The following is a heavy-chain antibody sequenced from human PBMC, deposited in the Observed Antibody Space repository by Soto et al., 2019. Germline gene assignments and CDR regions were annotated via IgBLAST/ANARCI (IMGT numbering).Heavy chain of an antibody. CDR1: GGTFSSYA. J-gene: IGHJ6*02. Sequence: QVQLVQSGAEVKKPGSSVKVSCKASGGTFSSYAISWVRQAPGQGLEWMGGIIPIFGTANYAQKFQGRVTITADECTSTAYMELSSLRSEDTAVYYCARGEGAARPPSYYYYGMDVWGQGTTVTVSS. V-gene: IGHV1-69*01. D-gene: IGHD6-6*01. CDR2: IIPIFGTA. CDR3: ARGEGAARPPSYYYYGMDV.